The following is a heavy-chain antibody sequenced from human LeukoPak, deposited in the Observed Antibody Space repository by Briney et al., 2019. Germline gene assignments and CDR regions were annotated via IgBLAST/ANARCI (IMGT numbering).Heavy chain of an antibody. V-gene: IGHV3-30*02. CDR3: AKAPILVSGSFDY. CDR2: IRYDGNNE. J-gene: IGHJ4*02. D-gene: IGHD5/OR15-5a*01. Sequence: GGSLRLSCAASGFTFSRYGMHWVRQAPGKGLEWVAFIRYDGNNEYYADSVKGRFTISRDNSQNTLYLQMNNLRAEDTAVYYCAKAPILVSGSFDYWGQGVLVTVSS. CDR1: GFTFSRYG.